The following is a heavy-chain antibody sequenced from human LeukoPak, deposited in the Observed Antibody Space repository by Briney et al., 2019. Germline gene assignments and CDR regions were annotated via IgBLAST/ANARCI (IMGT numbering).Heavy chain of an antibody. J-gene: IGHJ5*02. CDR3: AKLPGVVVPAAIVWFDP. CDR2: ISGSGGST. CDR1: GFTFSSYA. Sequence: GGSLRLSCAASGFTFSSYAMSWVRQAPGKGLECVSAISGSGGSTYYADSVKGRFTISRDNSKNTLYLQMNSMRAEDTAVYYCAKLPGVVVPAAIVWFDPWGQGTLVTVSS. D-gene: IGHD2-2*02. V-gene: IGHV3-23*01.